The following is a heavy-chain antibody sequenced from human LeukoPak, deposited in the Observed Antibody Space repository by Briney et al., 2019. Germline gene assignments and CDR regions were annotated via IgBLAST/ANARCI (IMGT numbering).Heavy chain of an antibody. CDR2: IYTSGNT. CDR3: ARQFYYDSESYFVDY. CDR1: GGSISSYY. V-gene: IGHV4-4*07. J-gene: IGHJ4*02. D-gene: IGHD3-22*01. Sequence: SETLSLTCTASGGSISSYYWSWVRQPAGKGLEWIGRIYTSGNTNYNPSLKGRVTMSVDTSKKQFSLKLSSMTAADTAVYYCARQFYYDSESYFVDYWGQGILVTVSS.